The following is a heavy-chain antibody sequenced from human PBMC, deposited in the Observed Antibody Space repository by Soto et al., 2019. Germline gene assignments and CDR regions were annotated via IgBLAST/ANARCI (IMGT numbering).Heavy chain of an antibody. V-gene: IGHV3-74*01. J-gene: IGHJ4*02. CDR3: ARGGAMGVDY. D-gene: IGHD1-26*01. Sequence: EVQLVESGGGLVQPGGSLRLSCTASGFTFNNKWMHWVRQAPGKGLVWVSRIDGYSTTTNYADSVKGRFTISRDNAKNTVFLHVNSLTDEDTAVYYCARGGAMGVDYWDQGTLVTVSS. CDR2: IDGYSTTT. CDR1: GFTFNNKW.